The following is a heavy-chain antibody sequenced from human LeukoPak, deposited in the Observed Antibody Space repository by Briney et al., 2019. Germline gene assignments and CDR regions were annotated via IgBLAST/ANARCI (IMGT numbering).Heavy chain of an antibody. CDR1: GYTFTGYY. J-gene: IGHJ4*02. D-gene: IGHD3-3*01. CDR2: INPNSGGT. CDR3: ARDYYDFWSGYYVYSDY. V-gene: IGHV1-2*02. Sequence: ASVKVSCKASGYTFTGYYMHWARQAPGQGLEWMGWINPNSGGTNYAQKFQGRVTMTRDTSISTAYMELSRLRSDDTAVYYCARDYYDFWSGYYVYSDYWGQGTLVTVSS.